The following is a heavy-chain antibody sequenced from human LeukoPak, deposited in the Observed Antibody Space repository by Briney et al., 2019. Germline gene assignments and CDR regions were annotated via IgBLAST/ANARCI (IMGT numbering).Heavy chain of an antibody. CDR1: GFTSSDYW. V-gene: IGHV3-7*01. Sequence: GGSLRLSCAASGFTSSDYWMTWVRQAPGKGLEWVANIKRDGSEKYYVDSLKGRFTIPRDNANKLLYLQMNSLRAEDTAVYWCATYNSDEGGLDYWGQGTLVTVSS. J-gene: IGHJ4*02. D-gene: IGHD2/OR15-2a*01. CDR2: IKRDGSEK. CDR3: ATYNSDEGGLDY.